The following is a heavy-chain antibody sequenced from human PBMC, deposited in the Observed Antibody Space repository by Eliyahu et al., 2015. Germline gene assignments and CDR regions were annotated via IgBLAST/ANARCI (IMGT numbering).Heavy chain of an antibody. V-gene: IGHV3-33*01. D-gene: IGHD5/OR15-5a*01. CDR1: GFTITNYV. Sequence: QVQMVESGGGVVQPGXSLRLSCATAGFTITNYVMHWVRQAPGKGLEWVAVLWYDGSTTYYGDSVKGRFTVSRDNAKNTLFLQMNILRAEDTAVYYCVRESSHGLEDYWGQGTLVTVSS. CDR3: VRESSHGLEDY. CDR2: LWYDGSTT. J-gene: IGHJ4*02.